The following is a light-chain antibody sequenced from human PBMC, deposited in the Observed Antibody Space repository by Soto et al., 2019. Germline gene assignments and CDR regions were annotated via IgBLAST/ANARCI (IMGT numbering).Light chain of an antibody. J-gene: IGLJ1*01. V-gene: IGLV2-23*01. CDR3: CAYAGSNTYV. CDR2: DAF. Sequence: QSALSQPASVSGSPGQSIAISCTGTSSDVGSYNLVSWYQQHPGKAPKLMIYDAFRRPSGVSDRFSGSRSGNTASLTISGLQSEDEADYYCCAYAGSNTYVFGTGTKLT. CDR1: SSDVGSYNL.